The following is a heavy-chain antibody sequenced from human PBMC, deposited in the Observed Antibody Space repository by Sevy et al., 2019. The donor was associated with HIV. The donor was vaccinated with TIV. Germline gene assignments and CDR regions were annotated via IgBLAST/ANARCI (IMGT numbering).Heavy chain of an antibody. D-gene: IGHD2-15*01. CDR2: ISWNSGSI. CDR3: AKDTTHIVNHFDAFDI. Sequence: GGSLRLSCAASGFTFDDYAMHWVRQAPGKGLEWVSGISWNSGSIGYADSVKGRFTISRDNAKNSLYLQMNSLRAEDTALYYCAKDTTHIVNHFDAFDIWGQGTMVTVSS. V-gene: IGHV3-9*01. CDR1: GFTFDDYA. J-gene: IGHJ3*02.